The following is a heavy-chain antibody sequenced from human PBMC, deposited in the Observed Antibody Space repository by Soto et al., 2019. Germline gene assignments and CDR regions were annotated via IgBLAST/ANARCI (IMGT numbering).Heavy chain of an antibody. CDR1: GGTFSSCA. J-gene: IGHJ3*01. Sequence: SVKGSCESSGGTFSSCAITWLRQAPGKGLEWMGGSIPIFGTANYAQKFQGRVTITADESTSTAYMELSSLRSEEKAVYYCVAKLRFLEWFDAFALWGQGTTVTVSS. CDR3: VAKLRFLEWFDAFAL. V-gene: IGHV1-69*13. CDR2: SIPIFGTA. D-gene: IGHD3-3*01.